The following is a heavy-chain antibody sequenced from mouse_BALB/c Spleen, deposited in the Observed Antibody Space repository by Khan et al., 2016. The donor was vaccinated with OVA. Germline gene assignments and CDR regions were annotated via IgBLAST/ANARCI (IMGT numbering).Heavy chain of an antibody. Sequence: VQLKESGGDLVKSGGSLKLSCAASGFTFSPYSMSWVRQTPDKRLEWVATISSDGDYTYYPDSVKGRFNIYRDNAKNTLYLQMSTLKSDDTAMYYCETHLTGSFAYWGQGTLVTVSA. J-gene: IGHJ3*01. CDR1: GFTFSPYS. CDR2: ISSDGDYT. V-gene: IGHV5-6*01. D-gene: IGHD4-1*01. CDR3: ETHLTGSFAY.